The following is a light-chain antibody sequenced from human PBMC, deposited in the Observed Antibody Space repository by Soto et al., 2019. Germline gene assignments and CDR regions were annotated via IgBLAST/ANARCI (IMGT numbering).Light chain of an antibody. V-gene: IGLV2-14*03. Sequence: QSVLTQPASVSGSPGQPITISCTGTSDDVGGYNYVSWYQQHSGKAPKLIIYAVTTRPSGVSNRFSGSKSGNTASLTISGLQADDEADYHCSSYTSHYTRVFGAGTQVTVL. CDR2: AVT. CDR3: SSYTSHYTRV. J-gene: IGLJ1*01. CDR1: SDDVGGYNY.